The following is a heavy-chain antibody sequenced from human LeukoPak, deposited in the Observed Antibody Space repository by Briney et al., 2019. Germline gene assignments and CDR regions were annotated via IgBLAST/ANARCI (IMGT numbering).Heavy chain of an antibody. V-gene: IGHV1-69*13. CDR3: ARKNPRYYYGMDV. CDR2: IIPIFGTA. Sequence: GASVKVSCKASGCTFSSYAISWVRQAPGQGLEWMGGIIPIFGTANYAQKFQGRVTITADESTSTAYMELSSLGSEDTAVYYCARKNPRYYYGMDVWGKGTTVTVSS. CDR1: GCTFSSYA. J-gene: IGHJ6*04.